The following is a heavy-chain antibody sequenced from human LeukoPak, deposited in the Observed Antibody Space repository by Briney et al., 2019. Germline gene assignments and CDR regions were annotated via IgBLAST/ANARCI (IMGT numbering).Heavy chain of an antibody. J-gene: IGHJ4*02. CDR1: GFNFGDYA. V-gene: IGHV3-49*03. D-gene: IGHD2-21*02. CDR2: IRSDDNGATT. CDR3: SRGRVTTGY. Sequence: AGRSLRLSCAASGFNFGDYALSWFRQAPGKGLEWIGFIRSDDNGATTQYAASVKGRFVISKDDSETIGYLQMNSLRSEDTAVYFCSRGRVTTGYWGQGTLVTVSS.